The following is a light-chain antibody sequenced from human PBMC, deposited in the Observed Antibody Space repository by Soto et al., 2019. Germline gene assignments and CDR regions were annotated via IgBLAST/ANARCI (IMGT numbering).Light chain of an antibody. CDR1: QSVGSA. Sequence: EIVMTQSPATLSVSPGETATLSCRASQSVGSAVAWYQHKPGQAPRLLIVGASIRATGVPGRFSGGGSGTEFTLTSSSLQSEDFGVDYCQQYKNWPPLTFGGGTTVEIK. CDR3: QQYKNWPPLT. CDR2: GAS. J-gene: IGKJ4*01. V-gene: IGKV3-15*01.